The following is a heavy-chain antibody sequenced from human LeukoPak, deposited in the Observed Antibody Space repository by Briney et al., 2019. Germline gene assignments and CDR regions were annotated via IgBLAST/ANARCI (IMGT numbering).Heavy chain of an antibody. V-gene: IGHV3-30*02. D-gene: IGHD3-22*01. CDR2: IRNDGSNK. Sequence: PGGSLRLSCAASGFTFSSYGMHWVRQAPGKGLEWVAFIRNDGSNKYYADSVKGRFTISRDNSKNTLYLQMNRLRAEDTAVYYCAKNNYYDSSCYKPNDAFDIWGQGTMVTVSS. CDR3: AKNNYYDSSCYKPNDAFDI. J-gene: IGHJ3*02. CDR1: GFTFSSYG.